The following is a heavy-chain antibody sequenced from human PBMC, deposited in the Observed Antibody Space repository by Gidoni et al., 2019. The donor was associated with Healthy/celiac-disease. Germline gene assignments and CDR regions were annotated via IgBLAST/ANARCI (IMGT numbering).Heavy chain of an antibody. CDR1: GSTFTSYA. CDR2: MNPNSGNT. J-gene: IGHJ6*02. D-gene: IGHD7-27*01. Sequence: QVQLLKSGAEVKTPGASVKGSCTASGSTFTSYATNWVRQATGQGREWMGWMNPNSGNTGYAQKFQGRVTMTRNTSISTAYMELSSLRSEDTAVYYCARAGTGEDVSYGMDVWGQGTTVTVSS. V-gene: IGHV1-8*01. CDR3: ARAGTGEDVSYGMDV.